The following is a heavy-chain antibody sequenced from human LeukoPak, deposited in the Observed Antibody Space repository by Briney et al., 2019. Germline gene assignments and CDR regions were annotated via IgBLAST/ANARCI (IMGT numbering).Heavy chain of an antibody. CDR1: GFTFGAYT. V-gene: IGHV3-21*01. D-gene: IGHD3-22*01. J-gene: IGHJ5*02. CDR3: ARGGNTREYYYDSSGYHLSWFDP. CDR2: VFSRSESI. Sequence: PGGSLRLSCAASGFTFGAYTINWVRQAPGKGLEWVSCVFSRSESILYADSVKGRFTISRDNAKNSLYLQMNSLRAEDTAVYYCARGGNTREYYYDSSGYHLSWFDPWGQGTLVTVSS.